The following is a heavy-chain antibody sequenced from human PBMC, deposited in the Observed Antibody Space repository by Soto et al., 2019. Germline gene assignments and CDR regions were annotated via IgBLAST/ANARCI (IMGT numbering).Heavy chain of an antibody. CDR2: ISGRGGST. Sequence: GGSLRLSCAASGFTLSSYAMSWVRQAPGKGLEWVSTISGRGGSTFYADSVKGRITISRDNSKNRLYLQMNNLRAEDTAVYYCAKARYADDIYFDYLGRGTLVHLSS. D-gene: IGHD4-17*01. CDR1: GFTLSSYA. CDR3: AKARYADDIYFDY. J-gene: IGHJ4*02. V-gene: IGHV3-23*01.